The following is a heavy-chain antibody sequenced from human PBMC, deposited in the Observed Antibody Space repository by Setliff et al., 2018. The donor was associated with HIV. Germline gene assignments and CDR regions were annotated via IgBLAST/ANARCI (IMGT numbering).Heavy chain of an antibody. D-gene: IGHD3-9*01. V-gene: IGHV5-51*01. Sequence: GDSLKISCKASGYRFTSYWIAWVRQMPGKGLEWMGIIYPGDSDTRYSPSFQGQVTISVDKSISTAYLQWNSLKASDTAIYYCARALDFLTEQLNWFFPLWGRGTLVTVSS. J-gene: IGHJ2*01. CDR1: GYRFTSYW. CDR3: ARALDFLTEQLNWFFPL. CDR2: IYPGDSDT.